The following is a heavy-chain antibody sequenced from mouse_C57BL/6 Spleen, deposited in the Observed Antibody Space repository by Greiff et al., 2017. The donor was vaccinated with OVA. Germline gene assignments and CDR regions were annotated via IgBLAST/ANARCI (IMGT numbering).Heavy chain of an antibody. CDR3: AREGLTGTFAY. D-gene: IGHD4-1*01. V-gene: IGHV5-4*01. J-gene: IGHJ3*01. Sequence: EVQGVESGGGLVKPGGSLKLSCAASGFTFSSYAMSWVRQTPEKRLEWVATISDGGSYTYYPDNVKGRFTISRDNAKNNLYLQMSHLKSEDTAMYYCAREGLTGTFAYWGKGTLVTVSA. CDR2: ISDGGSYT. CDR1: GFTFSSYA.